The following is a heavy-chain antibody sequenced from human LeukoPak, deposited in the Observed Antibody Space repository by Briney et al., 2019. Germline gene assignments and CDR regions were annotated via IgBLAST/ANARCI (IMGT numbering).Heavy chain of an antibody. Sequence: GGSLRLSCTASGFKFGDDAMSWVRQAPGKGLEWVGFIGSKAYGGTTEYAASVKGRFSISRDDSRSIAYLQMNYLKTEDTAVYFCTRNSRYRTSWSYQYYYYMDVWGKGTTVTISS. CDR1: GFKFGDDA. CDR2: IGSKAYGGTT. J-gene: IGHJ6*03. D-gene: IGHD6-13*01. V-gene: IGHV3-49*04. CDR3: TRNSRYRTSWSYQYYYYMDV.